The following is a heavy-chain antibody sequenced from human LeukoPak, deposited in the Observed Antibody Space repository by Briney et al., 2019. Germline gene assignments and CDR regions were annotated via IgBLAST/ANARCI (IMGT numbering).Heavy chain of an antibody. Sequence: ASVKVSCKASGYTFTSYGISWVRQAPGQGLEWMGWISAYNGNTNYAQKLQGRVTMTTDTSTSTAYMELRSLRSDNTAVYYCARDRRIVRGATNFDYWGQGTLVTVSS. CDR2: ISAYNGNT. V-gene: IGHV1-18*01. CDR1: GYTFTSYG. J-gene: IGHJ4*02. CDR3: ARDRRIVRGATNFDY. D-gene: IGHD3-10*02.